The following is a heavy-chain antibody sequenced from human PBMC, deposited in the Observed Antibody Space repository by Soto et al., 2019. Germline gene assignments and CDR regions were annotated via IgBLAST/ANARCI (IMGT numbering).Heavy chain of an antibody. J-gene: IGHJ6*02. CDR3: ARDPITTTDSGLDV. CDR1: GFTRNSCY. CDR2: IYTDGRT. D-gene: IGHD1-1*01. Sequence: EVQLVESGGALNQPGGSLRLSCAGTGFTRNSCYMTWVRQAPGTGLEWLSFIYTDGRTYYADSVRGRFTISRDDARNTLYLQMNSLRAEDTAVYYCARDPITTTDSGLDVWGQGTTVTVSS. V-gene: IGHV3-53*01.